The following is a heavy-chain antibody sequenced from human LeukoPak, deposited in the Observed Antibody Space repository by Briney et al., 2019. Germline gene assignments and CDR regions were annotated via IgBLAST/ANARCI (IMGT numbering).Heavy chain of an antibody. CDR1: GFTFSSYA. CDR3: ARVMIGTVNWFDP. Sequence: GGSLRLSCAASGFTFSSYAMSWARQAPGKGLEWVSVISASGGSTSYADSVKGRFTISRDHSKNTLFLLMNSLRAEDTAVYYCARVMIGTVNWFDPWGQGTLVTVSS. J-gene: IGHJ5*02. D-gene: IGHD3-22*01. V-gene: IGHV3-23*01. CDR2: ISASGGST.